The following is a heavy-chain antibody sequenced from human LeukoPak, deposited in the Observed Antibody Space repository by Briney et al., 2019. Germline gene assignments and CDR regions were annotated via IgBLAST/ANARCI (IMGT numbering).Heavy chain of an antibody. Sequence: KLQGRVTITRNTSISTAYMELSSLRSEDTAVYYCARGGGAFDIWGQGTMVTVSS. V-gene: IGHV1-8*03. J-gene: IGHJ3*02. CDR3: ARGGGAFDI.